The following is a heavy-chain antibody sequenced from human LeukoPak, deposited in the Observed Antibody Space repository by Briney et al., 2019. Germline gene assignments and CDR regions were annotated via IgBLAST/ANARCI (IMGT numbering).Heavy chain of an antibody. V-gene: IGHV3-23*01. Sequence: GGSLRLSCAASGFTFSSYAMSWVRQAPGKGLEWVSVISRNGGTITHYADSVKGRFTISRDNSKNTLYLQMNTLRAEDTAVYYCARGPYSSGSPYGMDVWGQGTTVTVSS. CDR2: ISRNGGTIT. CDR1: GFTFSSYA. D-gene: IGHD6-19*01. CDR3: ARGPYSSGSPYGMDV. J-gene: IGHJ6*02.